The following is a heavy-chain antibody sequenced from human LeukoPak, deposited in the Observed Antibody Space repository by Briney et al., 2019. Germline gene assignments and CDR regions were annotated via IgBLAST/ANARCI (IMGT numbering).Heavy chain of an antibody. CDR2: IYPGDSDI. V-gene: IGHV5-51*01. D-gene: IGHD6-19*01. CDR1: GYSFTGYW. CDR3: ARRRSIAVADY. Sequence: GESLKISCETSGYSFTGYWIGWVRQMPGKGLEWMGIIYPGDSDIKYSPSFQGQVTISADKSINTAYLQWSSLKASDTAMYYCARRRSIAVADYWGQGTLVTVSS. J-gene: IGHJ4*02.